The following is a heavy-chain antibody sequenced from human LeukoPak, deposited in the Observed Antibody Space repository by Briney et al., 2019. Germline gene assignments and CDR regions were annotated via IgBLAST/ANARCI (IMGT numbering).Heavy chain of an antibody. D-gene: IGHD2-15*01. Sequence: ASVKVSCKASGYTFTSYGISWVRQAPGQGLEWMGWISAYNGNTNYAQKLQGRVTMTRDTSTSTVYMELSSLRFEDTAVYYCASLSGGSYAYYGMDVWGQGTTVTVSS. CDR3: ASLSGGSYAYYGMDV. J-gene: IGHJ6*02. V-gene: IGHV1-18*01. CDR2: ISAYNGNT. CDR1: GYTFTSYG.